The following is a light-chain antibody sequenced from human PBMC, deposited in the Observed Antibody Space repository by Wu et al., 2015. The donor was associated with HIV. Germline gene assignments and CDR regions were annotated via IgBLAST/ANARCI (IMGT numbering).Light chain of an antibody. V-gene: IGKV1-5*03. CDR1: QTIGDW. J-gene: IGKJ2*01. CDR2: EAS. Sequence: RMTQSPSSLSASVGDRVTITCRASQTIGDWLAWYQQKPGKAPNLLIYEASKLESGVPSRISGSGSGTDFTLTISNLQPDDTATYYCQQYNSPYTFGQGTKLEI. CDR3: QQYNSPYT.